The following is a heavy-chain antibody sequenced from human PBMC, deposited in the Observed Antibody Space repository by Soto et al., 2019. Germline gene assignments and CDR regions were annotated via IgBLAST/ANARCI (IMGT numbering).Heavy chain of an antibody. CDR2: MNPNSGNT. D-gene: IGHD3-3*01. CDR1: GYTFTSYD. V-gene: IGHV1-8*01. Sequence: ASVKVSCKSSGYTFTSYDINWVRQATGQGLEWMGWMNPNSGNTGYAQKFQGRVTMTRNTSISTAYMELSSLRSEDTAVYYCARGGYYAYGMDVWGQGTTVTVSS. CDR3: ARGGYYAYGMDV. J-gene: IGHJ6*02.